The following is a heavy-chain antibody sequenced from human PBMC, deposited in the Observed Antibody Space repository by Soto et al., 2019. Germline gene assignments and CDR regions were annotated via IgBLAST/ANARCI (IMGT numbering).Heavy chain of an antibody. CDR3: ARSWYSSSWYTY. CDR2: INHSGST. D-gene: IGHD6-13*01. CDR1: GGSFSGYY. V-gene: IGHV4-34*01. J-gene: IGHJ4*02. Sequence: PSETLSLTCAVYGGSFSGYYWSWIRQPPGKGLEWIGEINHSGSTNYNPSLKSRVTISVDTSKNQFSLKLSSVTAADTAVYYCARSWYSSSWYTYWGQGTLVTVSS.